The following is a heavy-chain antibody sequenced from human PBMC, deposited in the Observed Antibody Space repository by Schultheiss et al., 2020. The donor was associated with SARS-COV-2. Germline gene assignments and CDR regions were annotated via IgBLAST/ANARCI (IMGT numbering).Heavy chain of an antibody. CDR2: ISSNGGST. V-gene: IGHV3-64*04. CDR1: GFTFSSYG. Sequence: GGSLRLSCAASGFTFSSYGMHWVRQAPGKGLEYVSAISSNGGSTYYADSVKGRFTISRDNSKNTLYLQMNSLRTEDTAVYYCARDHYVESEYFDLWGRGTLVTVSS. J-gene: IGHJ2*01. D-gene: IGHD4-17*01. CDR3: ARDHYVESEYFDL.